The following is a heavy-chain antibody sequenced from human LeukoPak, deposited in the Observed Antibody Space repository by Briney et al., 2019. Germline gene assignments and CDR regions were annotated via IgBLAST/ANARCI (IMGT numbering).Heavy chain of an antibody. V-gene: IGHV5-51*01. Sequence: GASLQISCKGSVYIFATSWNGGVRQLPGKGKDWTGIIYPCDSDARYSPPFQGQVTISADKSISTAYLQLSSLKASDSAMYYCARQKPEGRFGEFTYWGQGTLVTVSS. CDR2: IYPCDSDA. J-gene: IGHJ4*02. CDR1: VYIFATSW. CDR3: ARQKPEGRFGEFTY. D-gene: IGHD3-10*01.